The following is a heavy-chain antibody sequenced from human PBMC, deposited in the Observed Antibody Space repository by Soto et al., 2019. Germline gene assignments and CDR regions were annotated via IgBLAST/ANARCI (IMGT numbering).Heavy chain of an antibody. CDR2: IYPSDSDT. CDR1: GYNFAGYW. V-gene: IGHV5-51*01. Sequence: GESLKISCKCSGYNFAGYWIAWVRQMPGKGLELMGIIYPSDSDTRYRPSFQGQVTISADKSISSAYLQWNSMRASDTAMYYCPRGGVSTSTFDYWGQGTPVTVSS. J-gene: IGHJ4*02. D-gene: IGHD3-3*01. CDR3: PRGGVSTSTFDY.